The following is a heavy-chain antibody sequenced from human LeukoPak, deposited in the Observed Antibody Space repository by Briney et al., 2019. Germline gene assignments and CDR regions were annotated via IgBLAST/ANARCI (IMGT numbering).Heavy chain of an antibody. CDR2: INPSGGST. J-gene: IGHJ4*02. CDR3: ARDMGLYCSGGSCPFDY. CDR1: GYTFTSYY. D-gene: IGHD2-15*01. V-gene: IGHV1-46*01. Sequence: GASVKVSCKASGYTFTSYYMHRVRQAPGQGLEWMGIINPSGGSTSYAQKFQGRVTMTRDTSTSTVYMELSSLRSEDTAVYYCARDMGLYCSGGSCPFDYWGQGTLVTVSS.